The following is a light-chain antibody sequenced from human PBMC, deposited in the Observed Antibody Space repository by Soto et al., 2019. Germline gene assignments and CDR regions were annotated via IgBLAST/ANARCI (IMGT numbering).Light chain of an antibody. CDR3: NSYAGTITYV. CDR1: KSDIGVYDF. V-gene: IGLV2-8*01. Sequence: QSVLTRPPSASGPPGQSATTPCPGTKSDIGVYDFVSWYQHHPGKAPRLIIYEVVQRPSGVPDRFSGSKSGNTASLTVSGLQAADEADYFFNSYAGTITYVYASAPKVTVL. J-gene: IGLJ1*01. CDR2: EVV.